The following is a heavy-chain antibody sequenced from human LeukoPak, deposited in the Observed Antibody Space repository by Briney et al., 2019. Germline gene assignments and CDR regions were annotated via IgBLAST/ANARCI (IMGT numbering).Heavy chain of an antibody. CDR2: IYYSGST. Sequence: SETLSLTCSVSGGSISRSNYYWGWIRQPPGKGLEWIGTIYYSGSTYYKPSPKSRVTMSVDTSKNQFSLKLSSVTAADTAVYYCVRDGYNPIDYWGQGTLVTVSS. J-gene: IGHJ4*02. D-gene: IGHD5-24*01. V-gene: IGHV4-39*02. CDR3: VRDGYNPIDY. CDR1: GGSISRSNYY.